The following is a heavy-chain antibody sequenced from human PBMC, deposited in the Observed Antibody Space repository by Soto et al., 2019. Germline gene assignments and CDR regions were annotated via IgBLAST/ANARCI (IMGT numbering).Heavy chain of an antibody. CDR3: GKDMYYYVNSGQPTAFDY. D-gene: IGHD3-22*01. V-gene: IGHV3-23*01. J-gene: IGHJ4*01. CDR2: ISGSGTNT. Sequence: GGSLRLSCSASGFTFSSYGMTWVRQSPVKGLEWVSAISGSGTNTYFADSVKGRFTISRDNSKNTLYLQMNSLRAEDTAIYYCGKDMYYYVNSGQPTAFDYRGQGTGATVSS. CDR1: GFTFSSYG.